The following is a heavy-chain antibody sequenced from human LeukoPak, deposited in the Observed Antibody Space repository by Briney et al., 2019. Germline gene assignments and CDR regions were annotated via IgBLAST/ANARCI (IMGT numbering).Heavy chain of an antibody. CDR3: ARALYGDYL. CDR1: GFTFSDYY. CDR2: SSSSSSYT. D-gene: IGHD4-17*01. Sequence: GGSLRLSCAASGFTFSDYYMSWIRQAPGKGLEWVSYSSSSSSYTNYADSVKGRFTISRDNAKNSLYLQMNSLRAEDTAVYYCARALYGDYLWGQGTLVTVSS. V-gene: IGHV3-11*03. J-gene: IGHJ1*01.